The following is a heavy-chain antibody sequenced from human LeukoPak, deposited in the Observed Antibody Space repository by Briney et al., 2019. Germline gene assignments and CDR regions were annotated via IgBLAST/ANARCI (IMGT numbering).Heavy chain of an antibody. J-gene: IGHJ6*02. CDR2: ISSSSSTI. CDR3: ARALGVAVANYYGMDV. V-gene: IGHV3-48*01. Sequence: GGSLRLSCAASGFTFSSYSMNWVRQAPGKGLEWVSYISSSSSTIYYADSVEGRFTISRDNAKNSLYLQMNSLRAEDTAVYYCARALGVAVANYYGMDVWGQGTTVTVSS. D-gene: IGHD6-19*01. CDR1: GFTFSSYS.